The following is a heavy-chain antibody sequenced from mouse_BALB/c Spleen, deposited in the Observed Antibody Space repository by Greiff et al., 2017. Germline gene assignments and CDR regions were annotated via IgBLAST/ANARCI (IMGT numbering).Heavy chain of an antibody. CDR3: ARDYHYAMDY. Sequence: VQRVESGPELVKPGASVRISCKASGYTFTSYYIHWVKQRPGQGLEWIGWIYPGNVNTKYNEKFKGKATLTADKSSSTAYMQLSSLTSEDSAVYFCARDYHYAMDYWGQGTSVTVSS. CDR2: IYPGNVNT. J-gene: IGHJ4*01. V-gene: IGHV1S56*01. CDR1: GYTFTSYY. D-gene: IGHD2-4*01.